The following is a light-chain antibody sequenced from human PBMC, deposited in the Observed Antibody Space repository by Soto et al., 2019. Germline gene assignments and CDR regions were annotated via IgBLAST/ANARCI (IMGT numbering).Light chain of an antibody. CDR1: SSDVGGYNY. V-gene: IGLV2-14*01. CDR3: SSYTSSRPLV. CDR2: EVS. Sequence: QSVLTQPASVSGSPGQSITISCTGTSSDVGGYNYVSWYQQHPGKAPKLMIYEVSNRPSGVSNRFSGSKSGNTASLTISGLQAEDVADYYCSSYTSSRPLVFGTGNKVTVL. J-gene: IGLJ1*01.